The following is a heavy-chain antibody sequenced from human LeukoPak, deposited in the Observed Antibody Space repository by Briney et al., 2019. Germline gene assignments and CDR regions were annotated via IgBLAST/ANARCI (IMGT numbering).Heavy chain of an antibody. CDR2: INHSGST. D-gene: IGHD2-2*02. J-gene: IGHJ4*02. Sequence: SETLSLTCAVYGGSFSGYYWSWIRQPPGKGLEWIGEINHSGSTNYNPSLKSRVTISVDTSKNQFSLKLSSVTAADTAVYYCARTPFPRYCSSTSCYTRGGYFNYWGQGTLVTVSS. CDR1: GGSFSGYY. V-gene: IGHV4-34*01. CDR3: ARTPFPRYCSSTSCYTRGGYFNY.